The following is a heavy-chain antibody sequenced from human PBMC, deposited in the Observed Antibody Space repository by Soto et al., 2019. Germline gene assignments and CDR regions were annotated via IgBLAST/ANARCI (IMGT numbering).Heavy chain of an antibody. J-gene: IGHJ6*02. Sequence: QVQLVESGGGGVQPGRSLRLSCAASGFTFSSYGIHWVRQAPGKGLEWVAVISYDGRNKYYADSVKGRFAIIRDNSRNTLYLQMSSLRAEDTAVYYCVKDGSSGWPYYYGLDVWGQGTTVTVSS. D-gene: IGHD6-19*01. V-gene: IGHV3-30*18. CDR2: ISYDGRNK. CDR1: GFTFSSYG. CDR3: VKDGSSGWPYYYGLDV.